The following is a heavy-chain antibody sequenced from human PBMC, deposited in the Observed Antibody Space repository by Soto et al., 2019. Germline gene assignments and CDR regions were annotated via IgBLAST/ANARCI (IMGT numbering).Heavy chain of an antibody. V-gene: IGHV1-69*01. CDR2: IIPVLRTA. Sequence: QVQLVQSGAELKRPGSSVKVACKVSGGTFNSYAISWVRQAPGQGLEWVGGIIPVLRTANYAQNFQGRVAITADESTRTAYLELRSLRYEDTAMFYCARDGEGHCSGGSCLYPWGQGTLVTVSS. D-gene: IGHD2-15*01. CDR3: ARDGEGHCSGGSCLYP. J-gene: IGHJ5*02. CDR1: GGTFNSYA.